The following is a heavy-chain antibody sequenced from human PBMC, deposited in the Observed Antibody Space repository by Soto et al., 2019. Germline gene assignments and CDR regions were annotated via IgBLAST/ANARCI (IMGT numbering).Heavy chain of an antibody. CDR1: GGTSTSYA. J-gene: IGHJ6*02. CDR2: IIPVFGTV. CDR3: ARDSLPDYGLDV. V-gene: IGHV1-69*13. Sequence: SVKVSCKASGGTSTSYAISWVRQAPGHGLEWMGEIIPVFGTVTYAQKFQGRVTITADESTSTSHMELNSLRSEDTAVYYCARDSLPDYGLDVWGQGTTVTVSS.